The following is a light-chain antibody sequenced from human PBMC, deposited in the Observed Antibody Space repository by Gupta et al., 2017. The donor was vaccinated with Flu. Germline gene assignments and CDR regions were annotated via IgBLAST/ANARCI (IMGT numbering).Light chain of an antibody. CDR1: QSVLSSANNKNY. CDR2: WAS. Sequence: LGERATINCKSSQSVLSSANNKNYLSWHQQRPGPPPKLLISWASARESGVPDRFSGSGSGKDFTLTIESLQAEDVAVYYCLQYYSAPLTFGGGTKVEIK. V-gene: IGKV4-1*01. J-gene: IGKJ4*01. CDR3: LQYYSAPLT.